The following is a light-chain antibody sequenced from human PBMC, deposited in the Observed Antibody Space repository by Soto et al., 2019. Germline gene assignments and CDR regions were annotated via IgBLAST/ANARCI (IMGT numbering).Light chain of an antibody. CDR1: QSVSTTY. V-gene: IGKV3-20*01. Sequence: ETVLTQSPGTLSLSPGERATLSCRASQSVSTTYLAWYQQKPGQSPRLLIYGTSNRATGIPDRFSGSGSGTDFTLTISRLEPEDFAVYYCQQYGMSRWTFGQGTKVDNK. CDR2: GTS. CDR3: QQYGMSRWT. J-gene: IGKJ1*01.